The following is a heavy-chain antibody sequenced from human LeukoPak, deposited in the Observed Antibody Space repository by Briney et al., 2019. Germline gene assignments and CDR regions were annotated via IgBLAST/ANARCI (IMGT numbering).Heavy chain of an antibody. CDR3: ARLSSQYYDDYHYYFVY. CDR1: GGSISSGSCY. Sequence: KSSETLSLTCTVSGGSISSGSCYWGWIRQPPGKGLEWIGGIYYSGNTYYNPSLKSRVTISVDTSKNQFSLNLNSVTAADTAAYYCARLSSQYYDDYHYYFVYWGQGALVTVSS. J-gene: IGHJ4*02. CDR2: IYYSGNT. V-gene: IGHV4-39*01. D-gene: IGHD4-17*01.